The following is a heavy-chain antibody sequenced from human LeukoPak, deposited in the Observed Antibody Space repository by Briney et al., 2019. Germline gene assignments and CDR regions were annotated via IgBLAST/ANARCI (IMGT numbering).Heavy chain of an antibody. CDR2: ISGSGGGT. Sequence: GGSLRLSCAASGFTFSSYAMSWVRQAPGKGLEWVSAISGSGGGTYYADSVKGRFTISRDNSKNTLYLQMNSLRAEDTAVYYCAKDFGYSYGYDYWGQGTLVTVSS. D-gene: IGHD5-18*01. CDR3: AKDFGYSYGYDY. J-gene: IGHJ4*02. V-gene: IGHV3-23*01. CDR1: GFTFSSYA.